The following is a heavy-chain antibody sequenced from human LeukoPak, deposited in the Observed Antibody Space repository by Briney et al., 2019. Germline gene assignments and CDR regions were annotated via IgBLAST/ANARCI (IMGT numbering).Heavy chain of an antibody. CDR1: GGSFSGYY. CDR3: ARASRYYYDSSGYQRSYYMDV. V-gene: IGHV4-34*01. Sequence: PSETLSLTCAVYGGSFSGYYWSWIRQPPGKGLEWIGEINHSGSTNCNPSLKSRVTISVDTSKNQFSLKLSSVTAADTAVYYCARASRYYYDSSGYQRSYYMDVWGKGTTVTVSS. CDR2: INHSGST. D-gene: IGHD3-22*01. J-gene: IGHJ6*03.